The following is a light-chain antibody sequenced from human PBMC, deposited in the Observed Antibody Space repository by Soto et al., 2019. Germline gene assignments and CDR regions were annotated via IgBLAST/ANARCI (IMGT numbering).Light chain of an antibody. CDR1: SGSIASNY. CDR2: DGN. Sequence: NFMLAQPHSVSESPGKTVTISCTRNSGSIASNYVQWYQQRPGSAPTTVIYDGNQRPSGVPDRFSGSILGNKAALTITGAQSDDESDYLCALYVGSGTVVFGGGTKLTVL. J-gene: IGLJ2*01. CDR3: ALYVGSGTVV. V-gene: IGLV6-57*04.